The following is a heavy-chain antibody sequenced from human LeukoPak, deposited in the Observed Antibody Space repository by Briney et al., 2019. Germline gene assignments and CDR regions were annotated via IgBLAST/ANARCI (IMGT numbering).Heavy chain of an antibody. V-gene: IGHV1-69*04. J-gene: IGHJ4*02. D-gene: IGHD6-13*01. CDR1: GYTFTSYD. CDR2: IILILGIA. CDR3: ARDRPGEAAAAD. Sequence: SVKVSCKASGYTFTSYDINWVRQAPGQGLEWMGRIILILGIANYAQKFQGRVTITADKSTSTAYMELSSLRSEDTAVYYCARDRPGEAAAADWGQGTLVTVSS.